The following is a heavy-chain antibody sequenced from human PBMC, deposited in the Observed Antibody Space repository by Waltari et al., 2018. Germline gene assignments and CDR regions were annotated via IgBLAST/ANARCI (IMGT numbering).Heavy chain of an antibody. CDR1: GGTFSSYA. CDR2: LIPSLGIA. Sequence: QVQLVQSGAEVKKPGSSVKVSCKASGGTFSSYAISWVRQAPGQGLEWMGGLIPSLGIADYAQKFQGRVTITADESTSTAYMELGSLRSEDTAVYYCARGDGLGYGDYVLGYWGQGTLVTFSS. V-gene: IGHV1-69*04. CDR3: ARGDGLGYGDYVLGY. J-gene: IGHJ4*02. D-gene: IGHD4-17*01.